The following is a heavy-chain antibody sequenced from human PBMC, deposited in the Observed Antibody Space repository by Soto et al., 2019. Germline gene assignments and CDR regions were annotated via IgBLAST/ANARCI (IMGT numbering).Heavy chain of an antibody. J-gene: IGHJ4*02. CDR1: GFTFSSYA. CDR3: AKVGRRRLSSTDFDY. D-gene: IGHD2-2*01. Sequence: GSLRLSCAASGFTFSSYAMSWVRQAPGKGLEWVSAISGSGGSTYYADSVKGRFTISRDNSKNTLYLQMNSLRAEDTAVYYCAKVGRRRLSSTDFDYWGQGTLVTVSS. V-gene: IGHV3-23*01. CDR2: ISGSGGST.